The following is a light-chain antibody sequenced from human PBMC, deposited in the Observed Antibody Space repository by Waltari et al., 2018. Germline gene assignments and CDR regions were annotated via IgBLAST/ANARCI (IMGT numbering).Light chain of an antibody. V-gene: IGLV1-36*01. CDR1: SSNIGNNA. CDR3: ASWDDSLNGWV. Sequence: QSVLTQPPSVSEAPGQRVSISCSGSSSNIGNNAVSWYRQVPGQAPNLLIFYDNLGPSGISAHFRGSKSGTLASLVISGLQSGDEAHYYCASWDDSLNGWVFGGGTKVTVL. CDR2: YDN. J-gene: IGLJ3*02.